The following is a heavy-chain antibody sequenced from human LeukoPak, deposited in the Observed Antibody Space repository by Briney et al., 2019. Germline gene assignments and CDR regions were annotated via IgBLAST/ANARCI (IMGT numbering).Heavy chain of an antibody. CDR1: GFTFSTCW. CDR3: AKSLVVVNDPPDH. CDR2: IKQDGSER. Sequence: GGSLRLSCAASGFTFSTCWMTWVRQAPGKGLEWVANIKQDGSERYYVDSVKGRFTISRDNAKSSLYLQMNSLRAEDTAVYYCAKSLVVVNDPPDHWGQGTLVTVSS. J-gene: IGHJ1*01. D-gene: IGHD2-21*01. V-gene: IGHV3-7*01.